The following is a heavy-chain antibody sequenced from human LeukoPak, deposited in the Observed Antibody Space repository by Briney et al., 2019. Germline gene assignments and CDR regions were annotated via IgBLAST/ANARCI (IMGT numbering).Heavy chain of an antibody. CDR3: AKDADPLGYCSGGSCYSFDY. J-gene: IGHJ4*02. Sequence: PGGSLRRSCAASGFTFSSYGMHWVRQAPGKGLEWVAVISYGGSNKYYADSVKGRFTISSDNSKNTLYLQMNSLRAEDTAVYYCAKDADPLGYCSGGSCYSFDYWGQGTLVTVSS. CDR1: GFTFSSYG. D-gene: IGHD2-15*01. V-gene: IGHV3-30*18. CDR2: ISYGGSNK.